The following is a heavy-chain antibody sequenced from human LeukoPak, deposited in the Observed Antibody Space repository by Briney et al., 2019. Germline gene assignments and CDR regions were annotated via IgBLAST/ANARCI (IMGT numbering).Heavy chain of an antibody. CDR2: INHSGST. Sequence: SETLSLTCAVYGGSFSGYYWSWIRQPPGKGLEWIGEINHSGSTNYNPSLKSRVTIPVDTSKNQFSLKLSSVTAADTAIYYCARRGKSQLVFWGQGTLVTVSS. J-gene: IGHJ4*02. CDR1: GGSFSGYY. V-gene: IGHV4-34*01. CDR3: ARRGKSQLVF. D-gene: IGHD6-13*01.